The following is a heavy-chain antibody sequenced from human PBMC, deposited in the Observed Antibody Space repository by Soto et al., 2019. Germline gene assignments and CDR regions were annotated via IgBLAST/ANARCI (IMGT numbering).Heavy chain of an antibody. J-gene: IGHJ4*02. CDR3: ARVRWDQPWVFDY. V-gene: IGHV4-34*01. CDR1: GFTFSNYA. Sequence: GSLRLSCAASGFTFSNYAMSWVRQAPGKGLEWIGEINHSGSTNYNPSLKSRVTISVDTSKNQFSLKLTSVTAADTAVYYCARVRWDQPWVFDYWGQGTLVTVSS. CDR2: INHSGST. D-gene: IGHD1-26*01.